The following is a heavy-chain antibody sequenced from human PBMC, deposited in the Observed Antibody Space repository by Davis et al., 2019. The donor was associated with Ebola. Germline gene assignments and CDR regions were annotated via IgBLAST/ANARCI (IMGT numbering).Heavy chain of an antibody. CDR1: GLSVSDNY. J-gene: IGHJ5*02. Sequence: GGSLRLSCAASGLSVSDNYMSWVRQAPGKGPEWVSVIYRDGRIYYADSVKGRFTISRDNSKDTLSLQMNSLRAEDTAVYYCARDSNGATIWDSFDPWGQGTLVTVSS. V-gene: IGHV3-53*01. CDR2: IYRDGRI. D-gene: IGHD1-26*01. CDR3: ARDSNGATIWDSFDP.